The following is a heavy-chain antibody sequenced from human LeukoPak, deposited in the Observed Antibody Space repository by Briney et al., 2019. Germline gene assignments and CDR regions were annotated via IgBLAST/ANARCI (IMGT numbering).Heavy chain of an antibody. CDR2: IYYSGNT. V-gene: IGHV4-39*07. CDR1: GGSISSSSHH. CDR3: ARDLGANGARRFDY. D-gene: IGHD1-26*01. J-gene: IGHJ4*02. Sequence: PSETLSLTCTVSGGSISSSSHHWGWIRQPPGKGLEWIGSIYYSGNTYYNPSLKSRITISVDTSKNQFSLKLSSVTAADTAVYYCARDLGANGARRFDYWGQGTLVTVSS.